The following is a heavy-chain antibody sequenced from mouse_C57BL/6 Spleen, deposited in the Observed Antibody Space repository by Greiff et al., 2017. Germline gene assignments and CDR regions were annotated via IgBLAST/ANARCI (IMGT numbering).Heavy chain of an antibody. V-gene: IGHV5-17*01. D-gene: IGHD4-1*01. Sequence: EVKLVESGGGLVKPGGSLTLSCAASGFTFSDYGMHWVRQAPEKGLEWVAYISSGSSTIYYADTVTGRFTISRDNAKNTLFLQMTSLRSEDTAMYYCARGGWDDYAMDYWGQGTSVTGSS. J-gene: IGHJ4*01. CDR2: ISSGSSTI. CDR1: GFTFSDYG. CDR3: ARGGWDDYAMDY.